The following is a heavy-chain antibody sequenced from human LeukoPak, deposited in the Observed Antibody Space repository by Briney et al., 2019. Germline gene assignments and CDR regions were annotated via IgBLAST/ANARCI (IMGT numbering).Heavy chain of an antibody. D-gene: IGHD3-10*01. CDR2: INEDGSEK. CDR1: GFSFSNHW. V-gene: IGHV3-7*02. Sequence: GGSLRLSCAASGFSFSNHWMSWVRQAPGKGLEWVANINEDGSEKNYVDPVKGRFTISRDNSKNTLYLQMNSLRGEDTAVYYCARGVLRGVYDYWGQGTLVTVSS. CDR3: ARGVLRGVYDY. J-gene: IGHJ4*02.